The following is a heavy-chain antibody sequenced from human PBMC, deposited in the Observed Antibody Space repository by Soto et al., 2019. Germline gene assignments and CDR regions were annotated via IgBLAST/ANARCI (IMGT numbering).Heavy chain of an antibody. J-gene: IGHJ4*02. CDR2: IYASGTT. CDR1: GRSMSGYY. Sequence: SETLSLTCTVSGRSMSGYYWSWIRQPAGERLEWIGRIYASGTTDFNPSLKGRVTMSVDTSKNQFSLKLTSVTAADTALYYCAREDYYDTGYYVVWGQGTQVTVSS. D-gene: IGHD3-9*01. CDR3: AREDYYDTGYYVV. V-gene: IGHV4-4*07.